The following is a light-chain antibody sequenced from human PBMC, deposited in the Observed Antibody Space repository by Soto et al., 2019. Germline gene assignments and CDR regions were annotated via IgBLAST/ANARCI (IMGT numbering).Light chain of an antibody. J-gene: IGLJ2*01. V-gene: IGLV1-40*01. Sequence: QSVLTQPPSVSAAPGHKVTISCSGSSSNIGNNYVSWYQHLPGTAPKLLIYDNTNRPSGVSVRFSGSKSGTSASLAISGLQAEDEADYYCQSFDKYLSAVVFGGGTKLTVL. CDR1: SSNIGNNY. CDR3: QSFDKYLSAVV. CDR2: DNT.